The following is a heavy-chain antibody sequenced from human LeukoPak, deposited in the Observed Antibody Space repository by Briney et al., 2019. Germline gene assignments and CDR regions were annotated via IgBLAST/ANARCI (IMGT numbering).Heavy chain of an antibody. CDR2: MSFDGNFE. V-gene: IGHV3-30*03. CDR1: GFTFSIYW. J-gene: IGHJ1*01. CDR3: ARVGETGTVTMELDL. Sequence: PGGSLRLSCAASGFTFSIYWMSWVRQAPGKGLEWVALMSFDGNFENFADSVKGRFTISRDTARNTLYLHMGSLGVEDSAVYYCARVGETGTVTMELDLWGQGALVTVSS. D-gene: IGHD1-7*01.